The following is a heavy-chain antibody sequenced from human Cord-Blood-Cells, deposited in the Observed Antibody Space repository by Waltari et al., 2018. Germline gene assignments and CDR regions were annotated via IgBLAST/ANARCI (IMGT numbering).Heavy chain of an antibody. CDR2: IKQDGSEK. V-gene: IGHV3-7*01. CDR1: GFTFSSYG. Sequence: EVQLVESGGGLVQPGGYLRLSCAASGFTFSSYGMSGVRQAPGKGLEWVANIKQDGSEKYYVDSVKGRFTISRDNAKNSLYLQMNSLRAEDTAVYYCARSPMYSSGWLNYWGQGTLVTVSS. J-gene: IGHJ4*02. CDR3: ARSPMYSSGWLNY. D-gene: IGHD6-19*01.